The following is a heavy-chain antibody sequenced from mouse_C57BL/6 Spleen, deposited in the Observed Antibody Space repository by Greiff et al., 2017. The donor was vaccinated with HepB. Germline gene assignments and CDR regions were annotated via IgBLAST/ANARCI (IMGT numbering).Heavy chain of an antibody. D-gene: IGHD1-1*01. CDR1: GYAFSSSW. V-gene: IGHV1-82*01. CDR3: AKNHYYYGSSSLPMDY. Sequence: VQLQQSGPELVKPGASVKISCKASGYAFSSSWMNWVKQRPGKGLEWIGRIYPGDGDTNYNGEFKGKATLTADKSSSTAYMQLSSLTSEDSAVYFCAKNHYYYGSSSLPMDYWGQGTSVTVSS. J-gene: IGHJ4*01. CDR2: IYPGDGDT.